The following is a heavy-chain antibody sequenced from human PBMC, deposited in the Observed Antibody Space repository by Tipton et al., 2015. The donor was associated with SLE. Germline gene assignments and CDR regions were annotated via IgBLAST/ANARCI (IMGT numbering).Heavy chain of an antibody. CDR1: GGSPHAYY. CDR2: ISQYGST. Sequence: GSLRLSCAVHGGSPHAYYWTWIRQKPGKGLEWIGEISQYGSTTYNPSLKSRVTIMMGSSKSQFSLKLTSVTAADTAVYYCTRGFNDNTSGYNWFDSWGQGTLVSVSS. CDR3: TRGFNDNTSGYNWFDS. V-gene: IGHV4-34*01. J-gene: IGHJ5*01. D-gene: IGHD5-12*01.